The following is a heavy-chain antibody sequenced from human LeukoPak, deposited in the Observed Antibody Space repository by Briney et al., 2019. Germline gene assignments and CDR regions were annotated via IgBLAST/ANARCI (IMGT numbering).Heavy chain of an antibody. Sequence: GGSLRLSCAASGFTFSSYGMHWVRQAPGKGLEWVAVISYDGSNKYYADSVKGRFTISRDNSKNTLYLQMNSLRAEDTAVYYCARLSRDGYGDYWGQGTLVTVSS. CDR1: GFTFSSYG. V-gene: IGHV3-30*03. D-gene: IGHD5-24*01. J-gene: IGHJ4*02. CDR3: ARLSRDGYGDY. CDR2: ISYDGSNK.